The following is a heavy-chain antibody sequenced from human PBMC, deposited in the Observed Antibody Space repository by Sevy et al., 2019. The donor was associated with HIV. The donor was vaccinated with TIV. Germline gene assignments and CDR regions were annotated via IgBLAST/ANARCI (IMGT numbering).Heavy chain of an antibody. CDR3: TRNLQDDYYYGMDV. CDR2: ISAYNGNT. Sequence: GSVKVSCKASGYTFTSYGISWVRQAPGQGLEWMGWISAYNGNTNYAQKLQGRVTMSTDTSTSTAYMELRSLRSDDTAVYYCTRNLQDDYYYGMDVWGQGTWVTVSS. D-gene: IGHD4-4*01. V-gene: IGHV1-18*01. J-gene: IGHJ6*02. CDR1: GYTFTSYG.